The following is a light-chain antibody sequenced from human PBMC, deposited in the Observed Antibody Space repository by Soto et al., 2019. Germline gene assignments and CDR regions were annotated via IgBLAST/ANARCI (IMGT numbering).Light chain of an antibody. V-gene: IGKV1-5*01. CDR2: DAS. Sequence: DIQMTQSPSTLSASVGDRVTITCRASQSISSWLAWYQQKPGKAPKLLIYDASSLESGVPSRFSGSGSGTEFTLPISSLQPEDFATYYCQQYNSYSPYTFGQGTKLEIK. CDR3: QQYNSYSPYT. J-gene: IGKJ2*01. CDR1: QSISSW.